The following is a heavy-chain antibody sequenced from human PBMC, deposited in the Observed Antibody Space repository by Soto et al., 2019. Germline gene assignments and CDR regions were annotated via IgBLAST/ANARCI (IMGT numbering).Heavy chain of an antibody. CDR1: GGSISSYY. CDR2: IYYSGT. D-gene: IGHD2-15*01. CDR3: ARPYCSGVSCYSGGWYDWFDP. V-gene: IGHV4-59*08. Sequence: PSETLSLTCSVSGGSISSYYWSWIRQPPGKGLEWIAYIYYSGTSYNPSLKSRVSISLATPKNQFSLKLSSVTAADTAVYYCARPYCSGVSCYSGGWYDWFDPWGQGTLVTVSS. J-gene: IGHJ5*02.